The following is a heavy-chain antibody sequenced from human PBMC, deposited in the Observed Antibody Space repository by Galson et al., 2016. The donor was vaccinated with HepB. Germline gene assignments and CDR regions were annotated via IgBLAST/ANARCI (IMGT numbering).Heavy chain of an antibody. D-gene: IGHD3-10*01. CDR2: IYPGDSET. V-gene: IGHV5-51*01. Sequence: QSGAEVKKPGESLQISCKASGYNFTLYYIAWVRQMPGRGLEWMGIIYPGDSETRYSPSFQDHVTISADKSFTTAHLEWSSLKTSDTAIYYCARQAFYYGSGGYFLDYWGQGTLVTVSS. CDR3: ARQAFYYGSGGYFLDY. J-gene: IGHJ4*02. CDR1: GYNFTLYY.